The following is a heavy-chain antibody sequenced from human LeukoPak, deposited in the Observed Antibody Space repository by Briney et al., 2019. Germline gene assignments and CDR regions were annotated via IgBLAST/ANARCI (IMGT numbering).Heavy chain of an antibody. Sequence: GGSLRLSCVASGFTFSSYWMHWVRQDPRKGLVWVSRINGDGRNINYADSVRGRFTISRDNAKNTLYLQMNSLRAEDTAVYYCAREVAYDSSDYWGQGTLVTVSS. CDR1: GFTFSSYW. D-gene: IGHD3-22*01. CDR2: INGDGRNI. J-gene: IGHJ4*02. CDR3: AREVAYDSSDY. V-gene: IGHV3-74*01.